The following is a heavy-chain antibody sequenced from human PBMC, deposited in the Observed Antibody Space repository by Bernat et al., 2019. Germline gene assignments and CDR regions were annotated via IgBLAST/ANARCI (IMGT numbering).Heavy chain of an antibody. CDR2: IKRKIDGETI. CDR1: GFQISDAW. CDR3: TTGYGSDWYG. D-gene: IGHD6-13*01. Sequence: QMEESGGGLVKPGGSLRLSFVASGFQISDAWVSWVRQAPGKGLEWIANIKRKIDGETIDYAAPVKGRFSISRDDSKNTAFLQMNSLKTEDTAVYFCTTGYGSDWYGWGQGTLVTVSS. J-gene: IGHJ4*02. V-gene: IGHV3-15*01.